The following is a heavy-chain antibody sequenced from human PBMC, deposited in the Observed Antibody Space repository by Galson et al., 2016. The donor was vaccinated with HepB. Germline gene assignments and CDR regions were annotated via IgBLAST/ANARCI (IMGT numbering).Heavy chain of an antibody. CDR1: GDSISGDSISTNYW. D-gene: IGHD6-6*01. J-gene: IGHJ4*02. CDR3: SRGNLGTTASMAFDD. Sequence: SETLSLTCTVSGDSISGDSISTNYWWSWVRQSPGQGLEWIGEIFQTGTANYNPSFTSRATISVDKSKNQISLRLGPVTAADTAVYYCSRGNLGTTASMAFDDWGQGTLVSVSS. CDR2: IFQTGTA. V-gene: IGHV4-4*02.